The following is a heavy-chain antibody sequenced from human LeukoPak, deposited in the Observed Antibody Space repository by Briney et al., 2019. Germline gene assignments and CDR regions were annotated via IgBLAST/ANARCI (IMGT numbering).Heavy chain of an antibody. J-gene: IGHJ4*02. V-gene: IGHV3-48*03. CDR1: GFTFSSYE. CDR2: ISDSGVNT. D-gene: IGHD6-13*01. CDR3: ARGVYEEDVNY. Sequence: GGSLRLSCAASGFTFSSYEVNWVRQAPGKGLEWVSTISDSGVNTYYADSVKGRFTISRDNAKNTLYMQMNSLRADDTAVYYCARGVYEEDVNYWGQGTLVTVSS.